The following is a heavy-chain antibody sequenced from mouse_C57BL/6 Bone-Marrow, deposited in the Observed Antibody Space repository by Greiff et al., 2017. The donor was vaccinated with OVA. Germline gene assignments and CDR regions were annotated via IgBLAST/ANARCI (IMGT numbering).Heavy chain of an antibody. V-gene: IGHV10-3*01. CDR3: VRDHTTVVATDYAMDY. CDR2: IRSKSSNYAT. Sequence: EVMLVESGGGLVQPKGSLKLSCAASGFTFNTYAMHWVRQAPGKGLEWVARIRSKSSNYATYYADSVKDRFTISRDDSQSMLYLQMNNLKTEDTAMYYCVRDHTTVVATDYAMDYWGQGTSVTVSS. D-gene: IGHD1-1*01. CDR1: GFTFNTYA. J-gene: IGHJ4*01.